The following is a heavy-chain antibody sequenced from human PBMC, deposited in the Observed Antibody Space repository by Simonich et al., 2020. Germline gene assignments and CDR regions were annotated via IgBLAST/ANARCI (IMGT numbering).Heavy chain of an antibody. V-gene: IGHV3-33*01. CDR2: KWYDGSNK. D-gene: IGHD6-13*01. CDR3: ARERAAAGEAFDY. J-gene: IGHJ4*02. Sequence: QVQLVESGGGVVQPGRSLRLSCAASGFTFSSYGMHWVRQAPGKGLEGVAVKWYDGSNKYYADAVKGRFTISRDNSKNTLYLQMNSLRAEDTAVYYCARERAAAGEAFDYWGQGTLVTVSS. CDR1: GFTFSSYG.